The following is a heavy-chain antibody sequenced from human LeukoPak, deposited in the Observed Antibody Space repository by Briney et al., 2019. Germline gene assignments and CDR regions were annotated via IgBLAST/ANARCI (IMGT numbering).Heavy chain of an antibody. Sequence: GGSLRLSCAASGFTFSSYGMHWVRQAPGKGLEWVANIKQDGSEKYYVDSVEGRFTISRDNAKNSLYLQMNSLRAEDTAVYYCARDKIVGATQFDYWGQGTLVTVSS. CDR1: GFTFSSYG. CDR3: ARDKIVGATQFDY. V-gene: IGHV3-7*01. D-gene: IGHD1-26*01. J-gene: IGHJ4*02. CDR2: IKQDGSEK.